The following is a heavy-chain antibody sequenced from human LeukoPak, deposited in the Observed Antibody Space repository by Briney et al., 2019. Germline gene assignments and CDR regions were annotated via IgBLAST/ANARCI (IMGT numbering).Heavy chain of an antibody. J-gene: IGHJ6*03. CDR1: GYTFTGYY. CDR2: INPNSGGT. CDR3: ARIPGPRYFDWLSVDYYYYMDV. Sequence: GASVKVSCKASGYTFTGYYMHWVRQAPGQGLEWMGWINPNSGGTNYAQKLQGRVTMTTDTSTSTAYMELRSLRSDDTAVYYCARIPGPRYFDWLSVDYYYYMDVWGKGTTVTVSS. D-gene: IGHD3-9*01. V-gene: IGHV1-2*02.